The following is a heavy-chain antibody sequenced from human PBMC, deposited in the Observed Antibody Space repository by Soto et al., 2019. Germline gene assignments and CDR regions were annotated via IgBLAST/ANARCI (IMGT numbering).Heavy chain of an antibody. CDR2: ISGSGGST. V-gene: IGHV3-23*01. CDR3: AKSGPVLRGIIIPKWGDP. J-gene: IGHJ5*02. CDR1: GFTFSSYA. Sequence: PVGSLRLSCAASGFTFSSYAMSWVRQAPGKGLEWVSAISGSGGSTYYADSVKGRFTISRDNSKNTLYLQMNSLRAEDTAVYYGAKSGPVLRGIIIPKWGDPWSEGTRVTVCS. D-gene: IGHD3-10*01.